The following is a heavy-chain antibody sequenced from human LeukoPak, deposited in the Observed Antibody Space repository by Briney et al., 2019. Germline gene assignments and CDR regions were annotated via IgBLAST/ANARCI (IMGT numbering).Heavy chain of an antibody. CDR1: GFTFSSYA. V-gene: IGHV3-23*01. J-gene: IGHJ4*02. CDR3: AKGGYSSSWYLALTFDY. CDR2: ISGSGGNT. D-gene: IGHD6-13*01. Sequence: GVSLRLSGAASGFTFSSYAMSWVRQAPGKGLEWVSAISGSGGNTYYADSVKGRFTISRDNSKNTLYLQMNSLRAEDTAVYYCAKGGYSSSWYLALTFDYWGQGTLVTVSS.